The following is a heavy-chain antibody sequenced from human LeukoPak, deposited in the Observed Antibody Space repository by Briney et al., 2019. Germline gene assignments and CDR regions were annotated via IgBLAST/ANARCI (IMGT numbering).Heavy chain of an antibody. CDR1: GGSFSGYY. J-gene: IGHJ4*02. CDR2: IYTSGST. D-gene: IGHD3-22*01. Sequence: SETLSLTCAVSGGSFSGYYWTWIRQPAGKGLEWIGRIYTSGSTNYNPSLKSRVTMSVDTSKNQFSLKLSSVTAADTAVYYCARDRGDSSGYYSPTYYFDYWGQGTLVTVSS. V-gene: IGHV4-4*07. CDR3: ARDRGDSSGYYSPTYYFDY.